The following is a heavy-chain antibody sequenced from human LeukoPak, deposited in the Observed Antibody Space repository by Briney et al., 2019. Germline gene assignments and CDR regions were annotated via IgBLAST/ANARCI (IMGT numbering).Heavy chain of an antibody. D-gene: IGHD3-22*01. CDR3: AKVDSSGYYSLYFDY. Sequence: PGGSLRLSCAASGFTFSSYAMSWVRQAPGKGLEWVSAISGSGGSTYYADSVKGRFTISKDNSKNTLYLQMNSLRAEDTAVYYCAKVDSSGYYSLYFDYWGQGTLVTVSS. CDR2: ISGSGGST. CDR1: GFTFSSYA. J-gene: IGHJ4*02. V-gene: IGHV3-23*01.